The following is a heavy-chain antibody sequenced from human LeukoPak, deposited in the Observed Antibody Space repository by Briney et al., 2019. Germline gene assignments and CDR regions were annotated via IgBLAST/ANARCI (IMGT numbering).Heavy chain of an antibody. J-gene: IGHJ4*02. Sequence: GGSLRLSCAASGFTFSNYGMSWVRQAPGKGPEWVSAISGSGVYAHYADSVKGRFTISRDNAKNSLYLQMNSLRAEDTAVYYCARGAYYYEDWGQGTLVTVSS. CDR1: GFTFSNYG. V-gene: IGHV3-23*01. CDR2: ISGSGVYA. D-gene: IGHD3-22*01. CDR3: ARGAYYYED.